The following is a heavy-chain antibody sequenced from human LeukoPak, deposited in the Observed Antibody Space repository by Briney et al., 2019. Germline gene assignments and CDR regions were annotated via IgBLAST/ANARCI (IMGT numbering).Heavy chain of an antibody. V-gene: IGHV4-38-2*02. J-gene: IGHJ5*02. CDR1: GYSISSDYY. CDR2: IYHSGST. D-gene: IGHD1-26*01. CDR3: AKANTPGAGYNWFDP. Sequence: SETLSLTCTVSGYSISSDYYWGWVRQPPGKGLGCIGSIYHSGSTYYNPSLKSRVTISVDTSKNQFSLKLSSVTAVDTAVYYCAKANTPGAGYNWFDPWGQGTLVTVSS.